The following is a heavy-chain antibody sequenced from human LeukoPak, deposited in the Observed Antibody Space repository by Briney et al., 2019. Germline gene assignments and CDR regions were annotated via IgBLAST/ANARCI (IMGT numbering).Heavy chain of an antibody. CDR1: GFGFSTYW. Sequence: PGGSLRLSCAASGFGFSTYWMSWVRQAPGKGLEWVANIKQDGSEKYYVDSVKGRFTISRDNAKNSLYLQMNSLRAEDTAVYYCASIAAADYYFDYWGQGTLVTVSS. CDR2: IKQDGSEK. D-gene: IGHD6-13*01. CDR3: ASIAAADYYFDY. V-gene: IGHV3-7*05. J-gene: IGHJ4*02.